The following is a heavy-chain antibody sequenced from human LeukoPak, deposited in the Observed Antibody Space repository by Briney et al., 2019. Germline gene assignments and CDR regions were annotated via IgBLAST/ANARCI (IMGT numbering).Heavy chain of an antibody. V-gene: IGHV3-21*06. D-gene: IGHD1-26*01. J-gene: IGHJ6*03. CDR1: GFTFSSYN. CDR2: ITSSSSYI. CDR3: ARDPYSGNYGNYYYYYMDV. Sequence: GGSLRLSCAASGFTFSSYNMNWVRQAPGKGLEWVSSITSSSSYIYYADSVKGRFTISRDNAKNSLYLQMNSLGPEDTAVYYCARDPYSGNYGNYYYYYMDVWGKGTTVTVSS.